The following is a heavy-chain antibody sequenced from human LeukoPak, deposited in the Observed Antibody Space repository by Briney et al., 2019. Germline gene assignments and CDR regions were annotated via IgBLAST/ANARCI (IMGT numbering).Heavy chain of an antibody. CDR2: VYDSGST. V-gene: IGHV4-59*01. D-gene: IGHD3-22*01. CDR3: ARYDSSGSPYYYYGMDV. CDR1: GGFISSYY. Sequence: SETLSLTCTVSGGFISSYYWSWIRQPPGKGLEWIGYVYDSGSTNYNPSLKSRVIISVDTSKNQFSLKLNSVTAADTAVYYCARYDSSGSPYYYYGMDVWGQGTTVTVSS. J-gene: IGHJ6*02.